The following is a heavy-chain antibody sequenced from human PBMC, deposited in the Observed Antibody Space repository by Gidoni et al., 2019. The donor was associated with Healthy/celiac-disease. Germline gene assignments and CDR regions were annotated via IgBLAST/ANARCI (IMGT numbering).Heavy chain of an antibody. V-gene: IGHV3-33*01. CDR2: IWYDGSNK. CDR3: ARVGYCSGGSCPPLDY. CDR1: GFTFSSYG. J-gene: IGHJ4*02. D-gene: IGHD2-15*01. Sequence: QVQLVESGGGVVQPGRSLRLSCAASGFTFSSYGMHWVRQAPGKGLEWVAVIWYDGSNKYYADSVKGRFTISRDNSKNTLYLQMNSLRAEDTAVYYCARVGYCSGGSCPPLDYWGQGTLVTVSS.